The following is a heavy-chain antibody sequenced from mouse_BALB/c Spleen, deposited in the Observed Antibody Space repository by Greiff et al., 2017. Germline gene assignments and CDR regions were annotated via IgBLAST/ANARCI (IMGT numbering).Heavy chain of an antibody. CDR3: TSAFYYGSSYGYFDV. Sequence: EVKLQESGTVLARPGASVKMSCKASGYTFTSYWMHWVKQRPGQGLEWIGAIYPGNSDTSYNQKFKGKAKLTAVTSTSTAYMELSSLTNEDSAVYYCTSAFYYGSSYGYFDVWGAGTTVTVSS. V-gene: IGHV1-5*01. CDR1: GYTFTSYW. J-gene: IGHJ1*01. CDR2: IYPGNSDT. D-gene: IGHD1-1*01.